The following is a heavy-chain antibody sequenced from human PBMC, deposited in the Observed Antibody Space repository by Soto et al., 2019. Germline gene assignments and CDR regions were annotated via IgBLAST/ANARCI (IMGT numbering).Heavy chain of an antibody. D-gene: IGHD6-19*01. J-gene: IGHJ4*02. Sequence: ASVKVSCKSSGYRFTSYGISWVRQAPGQGLEWMGWISAYNGNTNYAQKLQGRVTMTTDTSTSTAYMELRSLRSDDTAVYYCARDAGYSSGWQTSIWGQGTLVTVSS. CDR3: ARDAGYSSGWQTSI. CDR1: GYRFTSYG. V-gene: IGHV1-18*01. CDR2: ISAYNGNT.